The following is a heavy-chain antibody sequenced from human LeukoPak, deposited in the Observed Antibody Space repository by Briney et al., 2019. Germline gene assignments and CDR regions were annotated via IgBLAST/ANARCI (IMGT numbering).Heavy chain of an antibody. J-gene: IGHJ4*02. V-gene: IGHV1-18*01. Sequence: GASVKVSRKAAGYTFTSYGISWVRQAPGQGLEWMGWISAYNGNTNYAQKLQGRVTMTTDTSTSTAYMELRSLRSDDTAVYYCAQTLEYSSSWVWGQGTLVTVSS. CDR3: AQTLEYSSSWV. D-gene: IGHD6-6*01. CDR2: ISAYNGNT. CDR1: GYTFTSYG.